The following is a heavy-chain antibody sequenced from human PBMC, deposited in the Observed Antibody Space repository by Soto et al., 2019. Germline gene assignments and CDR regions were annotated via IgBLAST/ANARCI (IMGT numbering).Heavy chain of an antibody. CDR2: ISGSGGST. D-gene: IGHD3-9*01. CDR1: GFTFSSYA. Sequence: PGGSLRLSCAASGFTFSSYAMSWVRQAPGKGLEWVSAISGSGGSTYYADSVKGRFTISRDNSKNTLYLQMNSLRAEDTAVYYCAKGGRYILTGYYKGYFDYWGQGTLVTVSS. J-gene: IGHJ4*02. V-gene: IGHV3-23*01. CDR3: AKGGRYILTGYYKGYFDY.